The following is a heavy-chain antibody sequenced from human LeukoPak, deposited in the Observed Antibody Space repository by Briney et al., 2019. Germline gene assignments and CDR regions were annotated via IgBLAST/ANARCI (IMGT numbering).Heavy chain of an antibody. Sequence: SETLSLTCTVSGGSISSYYWSWIRQPPGKGLEWIGYIYYSGSTNYNPSLKSRVTISVDTSKNQFSLKLSSVTAADTAVYYCARDRMVYYGMDVWGQGTTVTVSS. V-gene: IGHV4-59*01. CDR1: GGSISSYY. D-gene: IGHD2-8*01. J-gene: IGHJ6*02. CDR3: ARDRMVYYGMDV. CDR2: IYYSGST.